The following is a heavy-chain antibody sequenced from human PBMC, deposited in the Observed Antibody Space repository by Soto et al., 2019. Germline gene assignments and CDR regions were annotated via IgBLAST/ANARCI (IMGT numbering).Heavy chain of an antibody. CDR3: GGEEYYYDSSRYLYYYGMYV. D-gene: IGHD3-22*01. J-gene: IGHJ6*01. Sequence: QVQLVQSGAEVKKPGSSVKVSCKASGGTFSSYAISWVRQAPGQGLEWMGGIIPIFGTANYAQKFQGRVTNTADKSTSTAHMERRSLRSEDPSVYYCGGEEYYYDSSRYLYYYGMYVWGLENTVTVSS. CDR2: IIPIFGTA. CDR1: GGTFSSYA. V-gene: IGHV1-69*06.